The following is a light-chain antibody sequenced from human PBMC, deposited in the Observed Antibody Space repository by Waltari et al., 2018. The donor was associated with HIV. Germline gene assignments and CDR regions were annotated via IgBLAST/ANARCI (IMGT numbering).Light chain of an antibody. CDR3: RQYANSPPLT. CDR2: GAS. J-gene: IGKJ3*01. V-gene: IGKV3-20*01. CDR1: QSVSSSY. Sequence: SVYTHSPGLLYLAPGEIATLACSGRQSVSSSYLSWYQQKPGQAPRLLIYGASSRSTGIPDRWSSSGSAADYTLTISRRQPEEDAVYYCRQYANSPPLTFGAGTTVDIK.